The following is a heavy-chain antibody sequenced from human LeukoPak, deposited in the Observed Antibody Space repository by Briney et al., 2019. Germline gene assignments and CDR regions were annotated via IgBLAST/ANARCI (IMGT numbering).Heavy chain of an antibody. CDR1: GGSISSGGHY. CDR2: IYYSGST. V-gene: IGHV4-31*03. Sequence: PSQTLSLTCTVSGGSISSGGHYCGSIRQHPGKGLEWIGYIYYSGSTYYNPSLKSRVTISVDTSKNQFSLKLSSVTAADTAVYYCARGEVPDGGRCYYGYWGQGTLVTVSS. J-gene: IGHJ4*02. D-gene: IGHD2-15*01. CDR3: ARGEVPDGGRCYYGY.